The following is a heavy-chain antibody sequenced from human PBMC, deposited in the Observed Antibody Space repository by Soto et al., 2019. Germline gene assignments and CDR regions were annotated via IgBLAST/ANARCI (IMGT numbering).Heavy chain of an antibody. CDR3: AKNRDYSVDL. D-gene: IGHD3-10*02. CDR1: GFSFSDHY. V-gene: IGHV3-72*01. CDR2: IRQKVDGDTT. J-gene: IGHJ5*02. Sequence: GGSLRLSCAASGFSFSDHYMDWVRQAPGKGLEWVGRIRQKVDGDTTEYAASVKGRFTISRDESKNSLYLQMNSLKTEDTAVYYCAKNRDYSVDLWGQGTLVTVSS.